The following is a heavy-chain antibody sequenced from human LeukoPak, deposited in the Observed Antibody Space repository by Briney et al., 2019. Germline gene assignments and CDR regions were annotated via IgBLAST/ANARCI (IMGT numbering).Heavy chain of an antibody. D-gene: IGHD7-27*01. V-gene: IGHV1-18*01. Sequence: GASVKVSCKASGYTFTSYGLSWVRQAPGQGLEWMGWISTYNGNTNYAQKLQGRVTMTTDTSTNTAYMELRSLRSDDTAVYYCARRTSITGEEYYYGMDVWGQGTTVTVSS. CDR1: GYTFTSYG. CDR2: ISTYNGNT. CDR3: ARRTSITGEEYYYGMDV. J-gene: IGHJ6*02.